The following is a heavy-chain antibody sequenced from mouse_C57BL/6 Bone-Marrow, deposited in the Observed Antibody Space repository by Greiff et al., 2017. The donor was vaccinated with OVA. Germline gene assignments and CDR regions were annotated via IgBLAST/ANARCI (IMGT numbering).Heavy chain of an antibody. CDR1: GFSLTSYA. V-gene: IGHV2-9-1*01. D-gene: IGHD2-2*01. CDR3: ARKADYGYAFAY. Sequence: VQLQQSGPGLVAPSQSLSITCTVSGFSLTSYAISWVRQPPGKGLEWLGVIWTGGGTNYNSALKSRLSISNDNTKGQVFLKMNSLQTDDTARYYCARKADYGYAFAYWGQGTLVTVSA. J-gene: IGHJ3*01. CDR2: IWTGGGT.